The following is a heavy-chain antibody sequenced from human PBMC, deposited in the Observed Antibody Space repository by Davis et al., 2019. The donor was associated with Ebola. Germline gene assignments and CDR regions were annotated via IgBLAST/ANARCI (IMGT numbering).Heavy chain of an antibody. V-gene: IGHV3-48*01. CDR3: ARGLFPVDTAMVTLYY. Sequence: GGSLRLSCAASGFTFSSYSVSWVRQAPGKGLEWLSYISGRRSTVFYADSVKGRFTISRDNAKNSLSLQMNSLRAEDTAIYYCARGLFPVDTAMVTLYYWGRGTQVTVSS. CDR2: ISGRRSTV. J-gene: IGHJ4*02. CDR1: GFTFSSYS. D-gene: IGHD5-18*01.